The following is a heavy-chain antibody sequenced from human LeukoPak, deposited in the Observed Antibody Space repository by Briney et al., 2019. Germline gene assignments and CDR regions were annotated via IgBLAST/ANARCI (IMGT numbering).Heavy chain of an antibody. CDR2: IYHSEST. D-gene: IGHD3-3*01. CDR3: AREDYDDSGGWCFDL. Sequence: SETLSLTCAVSGGSINRSNWWSWVRQSPGKGLEWIGEIYHSESTNYNPSLKSRVTISVDKSKNQFSLKLSSVTAADTAVYYCAREDYDDSGGWCFDLWGRGTLVTVSS. V-gene: IGHV4-4*02. J-gene: IGHJ2*01. CDR1: GGSINRSNW.